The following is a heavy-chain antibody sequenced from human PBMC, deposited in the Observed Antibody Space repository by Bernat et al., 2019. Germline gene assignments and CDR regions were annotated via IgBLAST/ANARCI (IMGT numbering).Heavy chain of an antibody. V-gene: IGHV3-23*01. CDR3: AKGLASSWPGSDC. Sequence: EVQLLESGGGLVQPGGSLRLFCTASGFTFSTYAITWVRQAPGKGLEWVSTITDRGGGPYYADYVKGRFTISRENYKSTLYLQMNSLRAEDTALYYCAKGLASSWPGSDCWGQGTLVTVSS. J-gene: IGHJ4*02. CDR2: ITDRGGGP. CDR1: GFTFSTYA. D-gene: IGHD6-13*01.